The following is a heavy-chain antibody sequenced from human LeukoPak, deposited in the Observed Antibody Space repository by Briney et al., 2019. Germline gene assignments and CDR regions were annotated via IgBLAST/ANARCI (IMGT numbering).Heavy chain of an antibody. CDR3: VKEGIAAGS. CDR2: INPNSGGT. D-gene: IGHD6-13*01. J-gene: IGHJ4*02. V-gene: IGHV1-2*02. CDR1: GYTFTGYS. Sequence: ASVTVSCKSSGYTFTGYSMHWVRQAPGQGLEWMGWINPNSGGTNYAPKCQGRVTITRATSISTAYMELSSLRSDDTAVYYCVKEGIAAGSWGQGTLVIVSS.